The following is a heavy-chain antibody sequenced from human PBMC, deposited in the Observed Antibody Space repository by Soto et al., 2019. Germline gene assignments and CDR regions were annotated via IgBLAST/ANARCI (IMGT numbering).Heavy chain of an antibody. D-gene: IGHD5-18*01. CDR1: GGSISSGGHY. CDR3: ARVGRGYSYGFGNYYYYYMDV. J-gene: IGHJ6*03. Sequence: ETLSLTCTVSGGSISSGGHYWSWIRQHPGKGLEWIGYIYYSGSTNYNPSLKSRVTISVDTSKNQFSLKLSSVTAADTAVYYCARVGRGYSYGFGNYYYYYMDVWGKGTTVTVSS. CDR2: IYYSGST. V-gene: IGHV4-61*08.